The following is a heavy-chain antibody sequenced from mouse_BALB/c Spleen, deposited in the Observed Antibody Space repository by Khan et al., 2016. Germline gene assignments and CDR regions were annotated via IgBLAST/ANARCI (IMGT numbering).Heavy chain of an antibody. D-gene: IGHD1-1*01. J-gene: IGHJ2*01. V-gene: IGHV1S135*01. CDR1: GYAFTSYN. CDR3: ARDGITTVVAKCLDD. Sequence: VQLKQSGPELVKPGASVKVFCKASGYAFTSYNMYWVKQSHGKSLEWIGYIDPYNGGTSYNQKFKGKATLTVDKSSSTAYMHLNSLTSEDSAVYYCARDGITTVVAKCLDDWGQGTTLTVSS. CDR2: IDPYNGGT.